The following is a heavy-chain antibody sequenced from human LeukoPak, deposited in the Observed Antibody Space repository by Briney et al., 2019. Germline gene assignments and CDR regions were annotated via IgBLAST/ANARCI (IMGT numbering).Heavy chain of an antibody. J-gene: IGHJ4*02. CDR2: ISSTSTYT. CDR1: GFPFTSGFTFSDYY. D-gene: IGHD2-8*02. Sequence: GGSLRLSCAASGFPFTSGFTFSDYYMSWIRQAPGKGLEWVSYISSTSTYTNYADSVKGRFTISRDNANDSVYLQMNSLRADDTAIYYCARGGTGAFDYWGQGTLVTVSS. V-gene: IGHV3-11*06. CDR3: ARGGTGAFDY.